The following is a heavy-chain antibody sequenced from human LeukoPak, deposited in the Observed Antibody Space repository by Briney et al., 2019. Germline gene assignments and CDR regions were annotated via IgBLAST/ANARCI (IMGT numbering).Heavy chain of an antibody. D-gene: IGHD2/OR15-2a*01. CDR1: GFSFSYYN. CDR2: ITSSSGTI. J-gene: IGHJ3*02. Sequence: PGGSLRLSCAASGFSFSYYNMNWVRQAPGKGLEWISHITSSSGTIYYADSVKGRFTISRDNAKDPLYLQMNSLRDEDTAVYYCASTSMSACDIWGQGTMVTVSS. V-gene: IGHV3-48*02. CDR3: ASTSMSACDI.